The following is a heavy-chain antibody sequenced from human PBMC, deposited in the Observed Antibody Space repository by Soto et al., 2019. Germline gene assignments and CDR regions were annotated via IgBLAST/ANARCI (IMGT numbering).Heavy chain of an antibody. CDR2: IYYSGST. CDR1: GGSISSYY. Sequence: LETLSLTCTVSGGSISSYYWGWILQPPGKGLEWIGSIYYSGSTYYNPSLKSRVTISVDTSKNQFSLKLSSVTAADTAVYYCARHVYSSGRYYYKRWDDWFDPWGQGTLVTVSS. J-gene: IGHJ5*02. V-gene: IGHV4-39*01. D-gene: IGHD3-10*01. CDR3: ARHVYSSGRYYYKRWDDWFDP.